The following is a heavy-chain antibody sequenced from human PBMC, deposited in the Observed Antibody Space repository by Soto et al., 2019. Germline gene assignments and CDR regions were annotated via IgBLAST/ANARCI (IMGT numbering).Heavy chain of an antibody. Sequence: PGGSLRLSCAASGFTFSVSAVHWVRQASGKGMEWIGRIRNKVNSYATVYPESVRGRFRLSRVAPKNTAYLQMNSLKTDDKAVYYCATLPNVDGGVGGRYFDLWGRGTLVTVSS. D-gene: IGHD4-17*01. V-gene: IGHV3-73*01. CDR1: GFTFSVSA. J-gene: IGHJ2*01. CDR3: ATLPNVDGGVGGRYFDL. CDR2: IRNKVNSYAT.